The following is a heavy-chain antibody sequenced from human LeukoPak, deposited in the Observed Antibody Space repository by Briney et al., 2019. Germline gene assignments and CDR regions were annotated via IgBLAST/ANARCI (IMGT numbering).Heavy chain of an antibody. CDR1: GFTVSSYA. D-gene: IGHD2-15*01. CDR2: TSGSGGST. Sequence: GGSLRLSCAASGFTVSSYAMSWVRQAPGKGLEWVSATSGSGGSTYYADSVKGRFTISRDNSKNTLYLQMNSLRAEDTAVYYCAKAGAYCSGGSCYSYDYYYMDVWGKGTTVTVS. J-gene: IGHJ6*03. CDR3: AKAGAYCSGGSCYSYDYYYMDV. V-gene: IGHV3-23*01.